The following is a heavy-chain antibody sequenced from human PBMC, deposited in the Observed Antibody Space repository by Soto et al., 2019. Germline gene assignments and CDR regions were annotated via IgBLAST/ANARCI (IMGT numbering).Heavy chain of an antibody. CDR3: ARDGQWLYYFDY. V-gene: IGHV3-33*01. CDR2: IWYDGSNK. J-gene: IGHJ4*02. CDR1: GFTFSSYG. Sequence: PGGSLRLSCAASGFTFSSYGMHWVRQAPGKGLEWVAVIWYDGSNKYYADSVKGRFTISRDNSKNTLYLQMNSLRAEDTAVHYCARDGQWLYYFDYWGQGTLVTVSS. D-gene: IGHD6-19*01.